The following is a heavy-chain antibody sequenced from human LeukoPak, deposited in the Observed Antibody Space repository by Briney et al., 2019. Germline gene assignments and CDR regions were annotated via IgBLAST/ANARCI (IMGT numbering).Heavy chain of an antibody. Sequence: GGSLRLSCTASGFTFGDYAMSWVRQAPGKGLEWVGFIRSKAYGGTTEYAASVKGRFTISRDDSKSFAHLQMNSLKTEDTAVYYCTRDPRGSYGPDAFDIWGQGTMVTVSS. CDR2: IRSKAYGGTT. V-gene: IGHV3-49*04. J-gene: IGHJ3*02. D-gene: IGHD1-26*01. CDR1: GFTFGDYA. CDR3: TRDPRGSYGPDAFDI.